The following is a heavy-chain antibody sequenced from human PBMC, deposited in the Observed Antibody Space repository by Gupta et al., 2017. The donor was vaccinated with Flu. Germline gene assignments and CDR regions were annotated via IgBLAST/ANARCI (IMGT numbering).Heavy chain of an antibody. Sequence: ITLKESGPPLVKPTQTLTLTCTFSGFSLTTSGVGVGWIRQPPGNALEWLAVIYWNGNNHYSPSLQSRLTITKDTVKKQVVLKTITMTPVETATYYGAYSEFQNLHFDYWGQGTLVTVSS. CDR3: AYSEFQNLHFDY. V-gene: IGHV2-5*01. J-gene: IGHJ4*02. CDR1: GFSLTTSGVG. CDR2: IYWNGNN. D-gene: IGHD3-10*01.